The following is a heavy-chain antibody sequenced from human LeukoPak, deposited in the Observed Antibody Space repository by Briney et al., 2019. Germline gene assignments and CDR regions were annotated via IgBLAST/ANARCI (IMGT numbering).Heavy chain of an antibody. CDR1: GYSFTSYW. J-gene: IGHJ4*02. D-gene: IGHD2-21*02. CDR3: ARRVYCGGDCYCFDY. V-gene: IGHV5-51*07. Sequence: GESLKISCKGSGYSFTSYWIGWVHQMPGKGLEWMGIIYPGDSDTRYSPSFQGQVTISADKSISTAYLQWSSLKASDTAMYYCARRVYCGGDCYCFDYWGQGTLVTVSS. CDR2: IYPGDSDT.